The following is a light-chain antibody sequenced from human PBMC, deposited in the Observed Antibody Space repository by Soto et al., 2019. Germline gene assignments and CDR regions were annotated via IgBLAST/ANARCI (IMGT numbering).Light chain of an antibody. J-gene: IGLJ1*01. V-gene: IGLV2-14*01. CDR3: SSYTSSSTPVYV. CDR2: DVS. Sequence: QSALTQPASVSGSPGQSITISCTGTSSDVGGYNYVSWYQQHPGKAPKLMIYDVSNRPSGVSNRFSGSKSGNTASLTISGLQAEDESDYYCSSYTSSSTPVYVFGTGNKVTVL. CDR1: SSDVGGYNY.